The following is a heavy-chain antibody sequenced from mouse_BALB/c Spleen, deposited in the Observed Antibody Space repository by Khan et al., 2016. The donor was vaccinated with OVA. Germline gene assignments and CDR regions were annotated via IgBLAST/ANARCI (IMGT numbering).Heavy chain of an antibody. CDR1: GYTFTDYY. J-gene: IGHJ3*01. CDR3: AREWAAWFPY. CDR2: IYPGSDNT. V-gene: IGHV1-77*01. Sequence: QVQLKDSGAELARPGASVTLSCKASGYTFTDYYINWMRQRTGQGLEWIGEIYPGSDNTYYTERFKGKATLTADKSSSTAYMQLSRLTSEDSAVXFCAREWAAWFPYWGPGTLVTVSA.